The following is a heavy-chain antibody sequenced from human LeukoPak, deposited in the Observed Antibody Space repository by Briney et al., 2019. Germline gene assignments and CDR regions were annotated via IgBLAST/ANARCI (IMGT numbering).Heavy chain of an antibody. CDR3: AREVRQQQLVGYGMDV. Sequence: GGSLRLSCAASGFTFSSYWMSWVRQAPGKGLEWVANIKQDGSEKYYVDSVKGRFTISRDNAKNSLYLQMNSLRAEDTAVYYCAREVRQQQLVGYGMDVWGQGTTVTVYS. D-gene: IGHD6-13*01. V-gene: IGHV3-7*03. CDR1: GFTFSSYW. J-gene: IGHJ6*02. CDR2: IKQDGSEK.